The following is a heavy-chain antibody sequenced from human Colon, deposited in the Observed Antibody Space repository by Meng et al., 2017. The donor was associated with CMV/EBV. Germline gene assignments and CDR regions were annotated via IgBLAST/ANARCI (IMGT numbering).Heavy chain of an antibody. D-gene: IGHD3-16*01. V-gene: IGHV1-2*02. J-gene: IGHJ5*02. CDR1: GYTFGGFY. CDR2: INPNSGGT. CDR3: ARDRSSRSAYKWFDP. Sequence: ASVKISCRASGYTFGGFYMHGVRQAPGQGLEWMGWINPNSGGTKSAQSFQGRVTMTRDTSISTAYMELNNLRPDDTAVYYCARDRSSRSAYKWFDPWGQGTLVTVSS.